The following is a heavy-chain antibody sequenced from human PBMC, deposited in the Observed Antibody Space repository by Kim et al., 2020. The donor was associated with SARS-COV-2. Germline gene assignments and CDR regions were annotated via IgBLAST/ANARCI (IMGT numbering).Heavy chain of an antibody. Sequence: SETLSLTCAVYGGSFSGYYWSWIRQPPGKGLEWIGEINHSGSTNYNPSLKSRVTISVDTSKNQFSLKLSSVTAADTAVSYCARGRMVWLVDILTGHYYYYGMDVWGQGTTVTVSS. D-gene: IGHD3-9*01. V-gene: IGHV4-34*01. J-gene: IGHJ6*02. CDR2: INHSGST. CDR3: ARGRMVWLVDILTGHYYYYGMDV. CDR1: GGSFSGYY.